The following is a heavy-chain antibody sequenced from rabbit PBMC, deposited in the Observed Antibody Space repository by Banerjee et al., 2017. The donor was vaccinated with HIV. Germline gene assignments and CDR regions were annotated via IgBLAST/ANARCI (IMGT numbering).Heavy chain of an antibody. CDR3: ARTDDIIWPTFNL. CDR2: IVTNSGST. D-gene: IGHD1-1*01. J-gene: IGHJ4*01. CDR1: GIDFSGDYY. Sequence: QEQLEESGGDLVKPEGSLTLTCKASGIDFSGDYYMYWVRQAPGKGLEWIACIVTNSGSTYYASWAKGRFTISKTSSTTVTLQMTSLTAADTATYFCARTDDIIWPTFNLWGPGTLVTVS. V-gene: IGHV1S45*01.